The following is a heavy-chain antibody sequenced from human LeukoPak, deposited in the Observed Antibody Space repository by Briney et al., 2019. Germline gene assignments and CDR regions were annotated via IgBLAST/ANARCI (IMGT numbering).Heavy chain of an antibody. Sequence: PSETLSLTCTVSGGSISSNNYYWGWIRQPPGKGLGWIGSVYYSGTTYYSPSLMSRATIFVDTSKNQFSLKLTSVTAADTAVYYCARGGTIFGVVPHPYYYGMDVWGQGTTVTVSS. CDR3: ARGGTIFGVVPHPYYYGMDV. CDR2: VYYSGTT. D-gene: IGHD3-3*01. CDR1: GGSISSNNYY. V-gene: IGHV4-39*01. J-gene: IGHJ6*02.